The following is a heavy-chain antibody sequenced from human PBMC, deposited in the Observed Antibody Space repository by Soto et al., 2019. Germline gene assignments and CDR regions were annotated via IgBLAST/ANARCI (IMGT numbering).Heavy chain of an antibody. J-gene: IGHJ6*02. CDR1: GGSVSSGSYY. Sequence: PSETLSLTCTVSGGSVSSGSYYWSWIRQPPGKGLEWIGYIYYSGSTNYNPSLKSRVTISVDTSKNQFSLKLSSVTAADTAVYYCAVEIAAAGTFYYYGMDVWGQGTTVTVS. D-gene: IGHD6-13*01. CDR2: IYYSGST. CDR3: AVEIAAAGTFYYYGMDV. V-gene: IGHV4-61*01.